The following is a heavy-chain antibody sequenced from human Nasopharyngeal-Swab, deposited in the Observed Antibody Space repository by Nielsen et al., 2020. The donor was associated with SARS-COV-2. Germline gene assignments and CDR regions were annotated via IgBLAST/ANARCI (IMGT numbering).Heavy chain of an antibody. Sequence: GESLKISCSASGFTFSHYWIHWVRQASVSVLVWVSRVYTDGSSPSYADSVRGRFTISRDNAQNMVYAQLSNLRVEDTAVYYCVRAGYSGSYGGFDLWGQGALVTVSS. CDR2: VYTDGSSP. CDR3: VRAGYSGSYGGFDL. D-gene: IGHD1-26*01. CDR1: GFTFSHYW. V-gene: IGHV3-74*01. J-gene: IGHJ4*02.